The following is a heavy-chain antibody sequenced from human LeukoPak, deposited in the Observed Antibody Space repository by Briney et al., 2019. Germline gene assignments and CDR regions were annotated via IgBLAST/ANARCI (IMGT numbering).Heavy chain of an antibody. J-gene: IGHJ4*02. D-gene: IGHD5-24*01. CDR3: ARGGQMATIDY. CDR1: GGSISSYY. V-gene: IGHV4-4*07. CDR2: IYTSGST. Sequence: SETLSLTCTVSGGSISSYYWSWIRQPAGKGLEWIGRIYTSGSTNYNLSLKSRVTMSVDTSKNQLSLKLSSVTAADTAVYYCARGGQMATIDYWGQGTLVTVSS.